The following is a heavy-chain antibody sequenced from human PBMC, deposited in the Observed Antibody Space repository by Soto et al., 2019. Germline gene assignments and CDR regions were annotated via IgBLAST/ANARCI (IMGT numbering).Heavy chain of an antibody. V-gene: IGHV1-2*02. CDR2: INPATGAA. CDR3: ARGGGVGVAGSAAFDM. CDR1: GYPVTAYY. Sequence: QLHLVQSGAVVKKPGASVTVSCSASGYPVTAYYMHWVRQAPGRGLEWMGGINPATGAAKYTQTFQGRVIMTRDTSKSTVFMELSGLTSEDTAVFYCARGGGVGVAGSAAFDMWGQGTLVTVSS. J-gene: IGHJ3*02. D-gene: IGHD3-3*01.